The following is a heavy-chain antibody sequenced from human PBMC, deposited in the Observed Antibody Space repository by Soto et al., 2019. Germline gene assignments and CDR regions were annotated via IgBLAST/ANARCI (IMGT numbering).Heavy chain of an antibody. CDR3: ARDFYGGYTYGSGDY. J-gene: IGHJ4*02. D-gene: IGHD5-18*01. V-gene: IGHV3-7*01. CDR2: IHGDGGKI. Sequence: GGSLRLSCAASGFMFSAYWMSWVRQAPGKGLEWVANIHGDGGKIYYVDSVKGRFTISRDNAKRSLYLQMNSLRAEDTAVYYCARDFYGGYTYGSGDYWGQGALVTVSS. CDR1: GFMFSAYW.